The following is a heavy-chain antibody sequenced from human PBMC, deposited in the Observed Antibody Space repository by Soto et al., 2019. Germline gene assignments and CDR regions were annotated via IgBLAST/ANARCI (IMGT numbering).Heavy chain of an antibody. V-gene: IGHV1-69*13. CDR3: ARTYYDSSGYYREMGDAFDI. CDR2: IIPIFGTA. Sequence: GASVKVSCKASGGTFSSYAISWVRQAPGQGLEWMGGIIPIFGTANYAQKFQGRVTITADESTSTAYMELSSLRSEDTAVYYCARTYYDSSGYYREMGDAFDIWGQGTMVTVSS. J-gene: IGHJ3*02. CDR1: GGTFSSYA. D-gene: IGHD3-22*01.